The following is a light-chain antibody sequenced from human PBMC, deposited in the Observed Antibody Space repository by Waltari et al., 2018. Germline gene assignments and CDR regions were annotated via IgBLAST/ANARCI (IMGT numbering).Light chain of an antibody. CDR2: DVT. J-gene: IGLJ1*01. CDR1: SSDVGGYNY. V-gene: IGLV2-11*01. CDR3: CSYAGIFTLYV. Sequence: QSALTQPRSVSGSPGQSVTISCTGTSSDVGGYNYVSWYQQHPGKAPKLMIYDVTKRPSWVPDRFSGSKSGNTASLTISGLQAEDEADYYCCSYAGIFTLYVFGAGTKVTVL.